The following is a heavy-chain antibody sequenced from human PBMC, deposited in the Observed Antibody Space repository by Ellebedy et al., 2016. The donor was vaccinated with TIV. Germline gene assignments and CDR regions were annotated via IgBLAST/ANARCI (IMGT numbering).Heavy chain of an antibody. CDR2: TSYDESHK. CDR3: ARQVAVTGAWYFDL. CDR1: GFTFSTYG. D-gene: IGHD6-19*01. Sequence: GESLKISCAASGFTFSTYGMHWVRQVPGKGLEWVAVTSYDESHKYYADSVKGRFTIARDNSKNTLYLQMNSLRAEDTAVYYCARQVAVTGAWYFDLWGRGTLVTVSS. V-gene: IGHV3-30*19. J-gene: IGHJ2*01.